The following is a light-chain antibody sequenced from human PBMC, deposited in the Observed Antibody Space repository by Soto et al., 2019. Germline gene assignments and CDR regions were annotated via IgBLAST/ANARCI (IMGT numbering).Light chain of an antibody. V-gene: IGKV3-20*01. Sequence: EIVLTQSPGTLSLSPGERATLSCRASQSVSSSYLVWYQQKPGQAPRLLIYGASSRATGIPDRFSGSGSGTDFTLTISRLEPEDFAVYYCQQYGSSPSYTFGHVTKLEIK. CDR1: QSVSSSY. CDR2: GAS. CDR3: QQYGSSPSYT. J-gene: IGKJ2*01.